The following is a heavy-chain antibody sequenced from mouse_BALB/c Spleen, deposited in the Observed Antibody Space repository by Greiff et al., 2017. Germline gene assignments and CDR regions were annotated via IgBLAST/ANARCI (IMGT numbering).Heavy chain of an antibody. D-gene: IGHD1-1*01. CDR1: GFSLTSYG. CDR2: IWSGGST. CDR3: ARWGYGSNYYAMDY. Sequence: ESGPGLVQPSQSLSITCTVSGFSLTSYGVHWVRQSPGKGLEWLGVIWSGGSTDYNAAFISRLSISKDNSKSQVFFKMNSLQANDTAIYYCARWGYGSNYYAMDYWGQGTSVTVSS. J-gene: IGHJ4*01. V-gene: IGHV2-2*02.